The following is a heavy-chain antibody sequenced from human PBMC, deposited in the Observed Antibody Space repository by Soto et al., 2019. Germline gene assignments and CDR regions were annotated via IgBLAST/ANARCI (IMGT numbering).Heavy chain of an antibody. CDR3: AKGPGRSWPMGVRGVIDWFDP. CDR1: GFTFSGYA. CDR2: ISDSSGST. V-gene: IGHV3-23*01. D-gene: IGHD3-10*01. Sequence: PGGSLRLSCAASGFTFSGYAMSWVRQTPGKGLEWVSGISDSSGSTYYTDSVKGRFTVSRDNSKNTLYLQMNSLRAEDTAIYYCAKGPGRSWPMGVRGVIDWFDPWGQGTLVTVSS. J-gene: IGHJ5*02.